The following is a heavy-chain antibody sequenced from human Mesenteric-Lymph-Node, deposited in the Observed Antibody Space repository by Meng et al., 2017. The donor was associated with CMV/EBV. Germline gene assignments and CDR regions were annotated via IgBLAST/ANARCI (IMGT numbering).Heavy chain of an antibody. CDR2: ISSSSSYI. Sequence: ASGFTFSSYSMNWVRQAPGKGLEWVSSISSSSSYIYYADSVKGRFTISRDNAKNSLYLQMNSLRAEDTAVYYCATWKSGSYFGFDYWGQGTLVTVSS. J-gene: IGHJ4*02. V-gene: IGHV3-21*01. CDR3: ATWKSGSYFGFDY. CDR1: GFTFSSYS. D-gene: IGHD1-26*01.